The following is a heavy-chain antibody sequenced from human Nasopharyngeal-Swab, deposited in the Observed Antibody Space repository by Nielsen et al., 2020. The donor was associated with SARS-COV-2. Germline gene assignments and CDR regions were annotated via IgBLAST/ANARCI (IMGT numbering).Heavy chain of an antibody. Sequence: SVKVSCKASGGTFSSYAISWVRQAPGQGPEWMGGIIPIFGTANYAQKFQGRVTITADESTSTAYMELSSLRSEDTAVYYCASGGLVRNYYYYYYMDVWGKGTTVTVSS. J-gene: IGHJ6*03. D-gene: IGHD6-6*01. CDR1: GGTFSSYA. CDR2: IIPIFGTA. CDR3: ASGGLVRNYYYYYYMDV. V-gene: IGHV1-69*13.